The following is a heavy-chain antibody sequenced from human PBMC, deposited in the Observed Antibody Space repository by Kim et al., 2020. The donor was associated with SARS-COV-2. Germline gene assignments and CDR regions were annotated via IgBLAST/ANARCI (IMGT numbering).Heavy chain of an antibody. V-gene: IGHV3-30*04. Sequence: GGSLRLSCAASGFTFSSYAMHWVRQAPGKGLEWVAVISYDGSNKYYVDSVKGRFTISRDNSKNTLYLQMNSLRAEDTAVYYCARQRAGDAFDIWGQGTMVTVSS. D-gene: IGHD3-10*01. CDR1: GFTFSSYA. CDR3: ARQRAGDAFDI. J-gene: IGHJ3*02. CDR2: ISYDGSNK.